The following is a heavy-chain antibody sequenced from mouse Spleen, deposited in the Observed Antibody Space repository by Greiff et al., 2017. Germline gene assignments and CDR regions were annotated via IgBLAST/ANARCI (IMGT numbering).Heavy chain of an antibody. CDR1: GFSLTSYG. V-gene: IGHV2-2*02. J-gene: IGHJ4*01. D-gene: IGHD2-14*01. Sequence: VQLQQSGPGLVQPSQSLSITCTVSGFSLTSYGVHWVRQSPGKGLEWLGVIWSGRSTDYNAAFISRLSISKDNSKSQVFFKMNSLQANDTAIYYCARNWYGAMDYWGQGTSVTVSS. CDR3: ARNWYGAMDY. CDR2: IWSGRST.